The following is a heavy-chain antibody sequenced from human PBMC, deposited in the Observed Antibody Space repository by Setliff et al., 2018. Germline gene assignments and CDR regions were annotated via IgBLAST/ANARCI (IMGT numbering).Heavy chain of an antibody. CDR3: ARVGGRAKGYFDL. CDR1: GFTFSSYS. D-gene: IGHD2-15*01. CDR2: ISSSSSYI. J-gene: IGHJ2*01. V-gene: IGHV3-21*04. Sequence: GGSLRLSCAASGFTFSSYSMNWVRQAPGKGLEWVSSISSSSSYIYYADSVKGRFTISRDNAKNSLYLQMNSLRAEDTAVYYCARVGGRAKGYFDLWGRGTLVTV.